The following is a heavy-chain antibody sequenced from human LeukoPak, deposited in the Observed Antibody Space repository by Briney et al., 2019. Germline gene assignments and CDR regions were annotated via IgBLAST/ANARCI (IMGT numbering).Heavy chain of an antibody. CDR2: INHSGST. D-gene: IGHD5-18*01. CDR3: ARVRTGGYSYGYHPNWFDP. Sequence: SETLSLTCAVYGGSFGGYYWSWIRQPPGKGLEWIGEINHSGSTNYNPSLKSRVTISVDTSKNQFSLKLSSVTAADTAVYYCARVRTGGYSYGYHPNWFDPWGQGTLVTVSS. CDR1: GGSFGGYY. J-gene: IGHJ5*02. V-gene: IGHV4-34*01.